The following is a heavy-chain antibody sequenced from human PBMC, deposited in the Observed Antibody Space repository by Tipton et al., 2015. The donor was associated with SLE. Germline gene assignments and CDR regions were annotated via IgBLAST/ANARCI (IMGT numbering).Heavy chain of an antibody. CDR2: IHYTGTT. CDR3: ARHGSSGSDYFDY. CDR1: GGSISSRSHY. D-gene: IGHD3-22*01. Sequence: TLSLTCTVSGGSISSRSHYWGWIRQPPGKGLEWIGSIHYTGTTYYSPSLKSRVTISVDASKNQFSLKLSSVTAADTAVYYCARHGSSGSDYFDYWGQGTLVTVSS. V-gene: IGHV4-39*07. J-gene: IGHJ4*02.